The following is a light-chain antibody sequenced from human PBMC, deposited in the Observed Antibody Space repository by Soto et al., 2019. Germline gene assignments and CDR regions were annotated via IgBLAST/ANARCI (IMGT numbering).Light chain of an antibody. CDR2: GNS. V-gene: IGLV1-40*01. Sequence: QPVLTQPPSVSGAPGQRVTISCTGNNSNIGAGYDVHWYQQLPGTAPKLLIYGNSNRPSGVPDRFSGSKSGTSASLAITGLQAEDEADYYCQSYDSSLSGSVVFGGGTKLTVL. CDR1: NSNIGAGYD. J-gene: IGLJ2*01. CDR3: QSYDSSLSGSVV.